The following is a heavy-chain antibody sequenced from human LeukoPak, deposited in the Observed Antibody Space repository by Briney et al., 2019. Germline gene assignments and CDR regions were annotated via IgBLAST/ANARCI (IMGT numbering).Heavy chain of an antibody. Sequence: SQTLSLTCAISGDSVSSNSAAWNWIRQSPSSGLEWLRRTYYRSKWYNDYAVSVKSRITINPVTSKNQFSLQLNSVHPEDTAVYYCARWGRTQDDTNYYYYGMDVWGQGTTVTVSS. V-gene: IGHV6-1*01. CDR1: GDSVSSNSAA. D-gene: IGHD1-14*01. CDR3: ARWGRTQDDTNYYYYGMDV. CDR2: TYYRSKWYN. J-gene: IGHJ6*02.